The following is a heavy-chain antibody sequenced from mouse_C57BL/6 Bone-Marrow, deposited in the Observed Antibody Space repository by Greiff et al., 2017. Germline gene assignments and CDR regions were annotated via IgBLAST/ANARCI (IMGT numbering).Heavy chain of an antibody. CDR2: IYPGNSDT. J-gene: IGHJ3*01. CDR3: TRSRPLRLWFAY. V-gene: IGHV1-5*01. Sequence: VQLQQSGTVLARPGASVKMSCKTSGYTFTSYWMHWVKQRPGQGLAWIGAIYPGNSDTSYNQKFKGKAKLTAVTSASTAYMQLSSLTNEDSAVYYCTRSRPLRLWFAYWGQGTLVTVSA. CDR1: GYTFTSYW. D-gene: IGHD3-2*02.